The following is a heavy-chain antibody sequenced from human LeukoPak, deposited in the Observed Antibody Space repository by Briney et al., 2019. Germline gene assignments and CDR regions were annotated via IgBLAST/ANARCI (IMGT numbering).Heavy chain of an antibody. J-gene: IGHJ4*02. Sequence: TLSLTCTVSGNSISSGDNYWSWIRQPAGKGLEWIGRIYTSGSTNYNPSLKSRVTISGDTSKNQFSLRLSSVTAADTAVYYCARASYSYDINGWVPFDYWGQGTLVTVSS. CDR3: ARASYSYDINGWVPFDY. CDR1: GNSISSGDNY. CDR2: IYTSGST. D-gene: IGHD3-22*01. V-gene: IGHV4-61*02.